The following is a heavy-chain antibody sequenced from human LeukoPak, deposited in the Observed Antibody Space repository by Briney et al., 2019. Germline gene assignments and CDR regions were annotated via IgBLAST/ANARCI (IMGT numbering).Heavy chain of an antibody. J-gene: IGHJ4*02. V-gene: IGHV5-51*01. CDR3: ARRRSSTLIDY. CDR1: GYSFTTYW. D-gene: IGHD3-10*01. CDR2: IYPGDSDT. Sequence: GESLKISCKGSGYSFTTYWISWVRQMPGKGLEWMGIIYPGDSDTTYSPSFQGQVTISADKSISTAYLQWSSLKASDTAMYFCARRRSSTLIDYWGREPWSPSPQ.